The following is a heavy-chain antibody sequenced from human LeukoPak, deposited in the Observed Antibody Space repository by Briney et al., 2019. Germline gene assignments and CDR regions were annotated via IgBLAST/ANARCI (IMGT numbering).Heavy chain of an antibody. CDR2: IYTRGSS. D-gene: IGHD6-13*01. J-gene: IGHJ5*02. V-gene: IGHV4-4*07. CDR1: GGSISSYY. Sequence: SETLSLTCTVSGGSISSYYWSWIRQPAGKGLEWIGHIYTRGSSNYNPSLKSRVTMSVDTSKNQFSLKLISVTAADTAVYYCVRLEGIQQLVQYWSWFDPWGQGTLVTVSS. CDR3: VRLEGIQQLVQYWSWFDP.